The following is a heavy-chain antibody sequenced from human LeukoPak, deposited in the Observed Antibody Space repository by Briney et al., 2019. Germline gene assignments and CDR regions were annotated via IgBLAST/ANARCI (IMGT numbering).Heavy chain of an antibody. Sequence: SETLSLTCTVSGGSISSSSYYWGWIRQPPGKGLEWIGSIFSGSTNYNPSLKSRVTMSLDTSKNQFSLKLSSVTAADTAVYYCAREEVPHGFDIWGQGTMVTVSS. CDR3: AREEVPHGFDI. J-gene: IGHJ3*02. CDR2: IFSGST. V-gene: IGHV4-39*07. CDR1: GGSISSSSYY.